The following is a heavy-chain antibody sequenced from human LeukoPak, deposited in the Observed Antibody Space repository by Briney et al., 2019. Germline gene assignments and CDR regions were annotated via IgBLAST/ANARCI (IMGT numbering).Heavy chain of an antibody. CDR1: GGSISSYY. D-gene: IGHD3-10*01. CDR2: IYYSGST. Sequence: SETLSLTCTVSGGSISSYYWSWIRQPPGKGLEWIGYIYYSGSTNYKPSLKSRVTISVDTSKNQFSLKLSSVTAADTAVYYCARGGYYGSGNDFRFDPWGQGTLVTVSS. J-gene: IGHJ5*02. V-gene: IGHV4-59*01. CDR3: ARGGYYGSGNDFRFDP.